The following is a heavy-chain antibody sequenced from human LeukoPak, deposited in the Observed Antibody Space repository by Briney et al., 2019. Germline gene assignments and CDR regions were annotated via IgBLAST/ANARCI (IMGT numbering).Heavy chain of an antibody. J-gene: IGHJ6*02. CDR2: IIPIFGAA. CDR3: ARDRDVDTAMVFPYGMDV. Sequence: GASVKVSCKASGGTFSSYAISWVRQAPGQGLERMGGIIPIFGAANYAQKFQGRVTITADESTSTAYMELSSLRSEDTAVYFCARDRDVDTAMVFPYGMDVWGQGTTVTVSS. D-gene: IGHD5-18*01. CDR1: GGTFSSYA. V-gene: IGHV1-69*13.